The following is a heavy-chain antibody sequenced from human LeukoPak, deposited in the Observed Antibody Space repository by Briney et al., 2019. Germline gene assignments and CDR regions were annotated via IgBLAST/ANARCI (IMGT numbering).Heavy chain of an antibody. V-gene: IGHV3-33*01. CDR3: ARDRIGGSYYGPRGPDY. CDR1: GFTFSSYG. CDR2: IWYDGSNK. J-gene: IGHJ4*02. Sequence: PGGSLRLSCTASGFTFSSYGMHWVRQAPGKGLEWVAVIWYDGSNKYYADSVKGRFTISRDNSKNTLYLQMNSLRAEETAVYYCARDRIGGSYYGPRGPDYWGQGTLVTVSS. D-gene: IGHD3-10*01.